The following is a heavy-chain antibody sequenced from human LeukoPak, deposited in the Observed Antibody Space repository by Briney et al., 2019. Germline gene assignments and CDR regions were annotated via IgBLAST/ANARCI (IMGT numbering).Heavy chain of an antibody. CDR2: ISGSGGST. D-gene: IGHD1-1*01. J-gene: IGHJ6*02. V-gene: IGHV3-23*01. CDR1: GFTFSSYA. CDR3: AKERSNSRYYYYGMDV. Sequence: PGGSLRLSCAASGFTFSSYAMSWVRQAPGKGLEWVSAISGSGGSTYYADSVKGRFTISRDNSKNTLYLQMNSLRAEDTAVYYCAKERSNSRYYYYGMDVWGQGTTVTVSS.